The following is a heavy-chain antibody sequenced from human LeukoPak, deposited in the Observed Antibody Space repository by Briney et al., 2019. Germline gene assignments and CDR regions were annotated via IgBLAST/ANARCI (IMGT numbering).Heavy chain of an antibody. CDR1: GGSISSYY. J-gene: IGHJ4*02. D-gene: IGHD3-22*01. V-gene: IGHV4-59*01. CDR2: IYYSGST. CDR3: ARVVVGYDSSGYHFDY. Sequence: SETLSLTCAVSGGSISSYYWSWIRQPPGKGLEWIGYIYYSGSTNYNPSLKSRVTISVDTSKNQFSLKLSSVTAADTAVYYCARVVVGYDSSGYHFDYWGQGTLVTVSS.